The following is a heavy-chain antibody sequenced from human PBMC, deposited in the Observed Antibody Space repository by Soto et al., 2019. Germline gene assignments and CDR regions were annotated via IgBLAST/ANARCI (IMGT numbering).Heavy chain of an antibody. CDR1: GFTVISNY. J-gene: IGHJ4*02. CDR2: IYSCVST. Sequence: GGALRLSCAASGFTVISNYISWVRQAPVKGLWLVSVIYSCVSTYYSDSVKGRFTISRDNCNNTVYLQMNSLRAEDTSVYYCAYSSTPFDYWGQGTLVTAPQ. V-gene: IGHV3-66*01. CDR3: AYSSTPFDY. D-gene: IGHD6-13*01.